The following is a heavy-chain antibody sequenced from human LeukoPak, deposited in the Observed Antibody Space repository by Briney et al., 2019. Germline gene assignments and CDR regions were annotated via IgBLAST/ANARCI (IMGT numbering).Heavy chain of an antibody. CDR1: GLTFSSYE. CDR3: ARAPLRYFDRPYYFDY. Sequence: PGGSLRLSCAASGLTFSSYEMNWVRQAPGKGLEWVSYISSSGSTIYYADSVKGRFTISRDNAKNSLYLQMNSLRAEDTAVYYCARAPLRYFDRPYYFDYWGQGTLVTVSS. V-gene: IGHV3-48*03. CDR2: ISSSGSTI. D-gene: IGHD3-9*01. J-gene: IGHJ4*02.